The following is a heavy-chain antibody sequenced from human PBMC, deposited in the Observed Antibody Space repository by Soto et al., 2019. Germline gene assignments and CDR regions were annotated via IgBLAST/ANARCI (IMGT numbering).Heavy chain of an antibody. CDR1: GYIFTNYY. CDR3: GRESGYWLDS. Sequence: QVQLVQSGAEVEKPGASVKLSCKASGYIFTNYYMHWVRQAPGQGLEWMGLINPSGGSTSYARMCQGRGNVTGDTSTTTVYMELSSLRSEDTAGYYCGRESGYWLDSWGQGTLVTVSS. D-gene: IGHD3-10*01. J-gene: IGHJ5*01. CDR2: INPSGGST. V-gene: IGHV1-46*01.